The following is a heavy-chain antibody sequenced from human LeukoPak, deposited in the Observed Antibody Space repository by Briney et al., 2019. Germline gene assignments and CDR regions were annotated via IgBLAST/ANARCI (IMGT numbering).Heavy chain of an antibody. CDR2: ISSSSSYI. J-gene: IGHJ3*02. Sequence: GGSLRLSCAASGFTFSSYSMNWVRQAPGKGLEWVSSISSSSSYIYYADSVKGRFTISRDNAKNSLYLQMNSLRAEDTAMYYCARDVCYRYAQMFFDIWGQGTMVTVSS. D-gene: IGHD5-18*01. V-gene: IGHV3-21*04. CDR3: ARDVCYRYAQMFFDI. CDR1: GFTFSSYS.